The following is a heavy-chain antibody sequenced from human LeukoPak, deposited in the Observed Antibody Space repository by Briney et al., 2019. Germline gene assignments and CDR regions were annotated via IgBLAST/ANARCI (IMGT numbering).Heavy chain of an antibody. CDR2: INTDGSST. Sequence: GGSLRLSCAASGFIFTDYAINWVRQAPGKGLEWVSRINTDGSSTSYADSVKGRFTISRDNAKNSLYLQMNSLRAEDTAVYYSARGSIGEQWPPYNWFDPWGQGTLVTVSS. J-gene: IGHJ5*02. CDR1: GFIFTDYA. D-gene: IGHD6-19*01. V-gene: IGHV3-74*01. CDR3: ARGSIGEQWPPYNWFDP.